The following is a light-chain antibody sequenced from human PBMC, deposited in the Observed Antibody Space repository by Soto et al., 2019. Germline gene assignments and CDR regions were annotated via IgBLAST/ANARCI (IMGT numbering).Light chain of an antibody. CDR3: QQYFGSPLT. CDR2: WAS. CDR1: QSVLYDTNNRNY. V-gene: IGKV4-1*01. J-gene: IGKJ4*01. Sequence: DIVMTQSPDSLAVSLGERATINCKSSQSVLYDTNNRNYLAWYQQKPGQPPKLLIYWASTRESGVPDRFSGSGSGTDFTFTISGLQAEDVAGYYCQQYFGSPLTFGGGTKVEIK.